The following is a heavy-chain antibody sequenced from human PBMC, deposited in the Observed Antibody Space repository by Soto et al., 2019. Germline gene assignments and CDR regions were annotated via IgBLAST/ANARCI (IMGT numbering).Heavy chain of an antibody. CDR1: GGFVSSSSYS. CDR2: IYSSENT. CDR3: ARLNGYCISTNCHGYYGMDV. Sequence: SETLSPTCSVSGGFVSSSSYSWGWIRQSPGKGLEWIGTIYSSENTYYNPSLLSRVTISVDTSKNEFSLRLSSVTAADTAVYYCARLNGYCISTNCHGYYGMDVWGQGTTVTVSS. J-gene: IGHJ6*02. V-gene: IGHV4-39*01. D-gene: IGHD2-2*03.